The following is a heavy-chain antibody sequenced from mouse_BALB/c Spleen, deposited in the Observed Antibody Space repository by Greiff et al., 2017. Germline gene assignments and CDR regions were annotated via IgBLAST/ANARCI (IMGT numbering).Heavy chain of an antibody. CDR1: GFTFSSYA. D-gene: IGHD2-4*01. CDR3: AREGDYDSYYAMDY. V-gene: IGHV5-9-4*01. CDR2: ISSGGSYT. Sequence: VQLQQSGGGLVKPGGSLKLSCAASGFTFSSYAMSWVRQTPEKRLEWVASISSGGSYTYYPDTVTGRFTISRDNAKNTLYLEMSSLRSEDTAMYYWAREGDYDSYYAMDYWGQGTSVTVSS. J-gene: IGHJ4*01.